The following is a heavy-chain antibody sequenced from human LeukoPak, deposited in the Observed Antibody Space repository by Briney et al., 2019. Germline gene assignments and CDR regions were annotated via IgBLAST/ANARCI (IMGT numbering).Heavy chain of an antibody. D-gene: IGHD3-9*01. CDR3: ARASSKQLAGYLPDGFDI. V-gene: IGHV3-21*01. J-gene: IGHJ3*02. Sequence: GGSLRLSCAASGFTFSSYSMNWVRQAPGKGLEWVSSISSSGTYVYYADPVKGRFTISRDNAKNSLSLQMNSLRADDAAVYYCARASSKQLAGYLPDGFDIWGQGTMVTVSS. CDR2: ISSSGTYV. CDR1: GFTFSSYS.